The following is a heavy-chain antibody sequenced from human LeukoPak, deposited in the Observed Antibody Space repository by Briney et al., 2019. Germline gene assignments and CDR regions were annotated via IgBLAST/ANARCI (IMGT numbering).Heavy chain of an antibody. D-gene: IGHD3-10*01. CDR1: GGSFSGYY. V-gene: IGHV4-34*01. Sequence: PSETLSLTCAVYGGSFSGYYWSWIRQPPGKGLEWIGEINHSGSTNYNPSLKSRVTISVDTSKNQFSLKLSSVTAADTAVYYCARSYNRVVLLYYWGQGTLVTVSS. CDR3: ARSYNRVVLLYY. J-gene: IGHJ4*02. CDR2: INHSGST.